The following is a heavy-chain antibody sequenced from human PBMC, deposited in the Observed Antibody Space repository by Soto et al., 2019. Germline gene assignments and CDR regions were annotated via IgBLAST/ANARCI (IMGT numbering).Heavy chain of an antibody. D-gene: IGHD3-10*01. Sequence: GGSLRLSGRASGFTFSSYAMSWVRQAPGKGLEWVSAISGSGGSTYYADSVKGRFTISRDNSKNTLYLQMNSLRAEDTAVYYCAKDLVVRGVIPRNYFDSWGQGTLVTVSP. V-gene: IGHV3-23*01. CDR3: AKDLVVRGVIPRNYFDS. CDR1: GFTFSSYA. CDR2: ISGSGGST. J-gene: IGHJ4*02.